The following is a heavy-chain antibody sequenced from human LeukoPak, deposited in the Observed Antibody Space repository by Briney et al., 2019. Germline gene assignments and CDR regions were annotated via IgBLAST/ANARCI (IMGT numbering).Heavy chain of an antibody. J-gene: IGHJ4*02. CDR1: GYTFTGYY. CDR3: YLVAPFAY. V-gene: IGHV1-2*02. Sequence: GASVKVSCMASGYTFTGYYMHWVRQAPGQGLEWMGWINPNSGGTNYAQTVQGRVTMTRDTSISTAYMELSRLRSDDTAVYYCYLVAPFAYWGQGTLVTVSS. CDR2: INPNSGGT. D-gene: IGHD2-15*01.